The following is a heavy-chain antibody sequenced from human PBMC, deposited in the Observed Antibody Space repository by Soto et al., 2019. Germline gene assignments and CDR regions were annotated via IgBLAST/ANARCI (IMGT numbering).Heavy chain of an antibody. Sequence: GASVKVSCKASGYTFTSYGISWVRQAPGQGLEWMGWISAYNGNTNYAQKLQGRVTMTTDTSTSTAYMELRSLRSDDTAVYYCARIKTLARPSRTLDYWGQGTLVTVS. CDR3: ARIKTLARPSRTLDY. J-gene: IGHJ4*02. CDR1: GYTFTSYG. D-gene: IGHD3-3*02. V-gene: IGHV1-18*01. CDR2: ISAYNGNT.